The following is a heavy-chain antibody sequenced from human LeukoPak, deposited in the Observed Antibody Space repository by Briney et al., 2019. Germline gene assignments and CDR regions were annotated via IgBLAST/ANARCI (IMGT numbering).Heavy chain of an antibody. V-gene: IGHV3-74*01. CDR1: GFTFSGHW. Sequence: GGSLRLSCVASGFTFSGHWMHWVRQAPGKGLVWVSRIKSDGSSTSYADSVKGRFTISRDNAKNTLYLQMNSLRAEDTAVYYCARAYSSSGRGYWGQGTLVTVSS. D-gene: IGHD6-13*01. CDR3: ARAYSSSGRGY. CDR2: IKSDGSST. J-gene: IGHJ4*02.